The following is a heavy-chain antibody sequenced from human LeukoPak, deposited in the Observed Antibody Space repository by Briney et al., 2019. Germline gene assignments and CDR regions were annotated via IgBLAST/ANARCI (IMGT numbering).Heavy chain of an antibody. CDR1: GGSISSYY. J-gene: IGHJ6*03. CDR3: ARETSQKGAHYMDV. D-gene: IGHD3-16*01. CDR2: IYYSGYT. Sequence: SETLSLTCTVSGGSISSYYWSWIRQPPGKGLEWIGDIYYSGYTNYNPSLKSRVTISVDTSKNQFSLKLRSVTAADTAVYYCARETSQKGAHYMDVWGKGATVTISS. V-gene: IGHV4-59*01.